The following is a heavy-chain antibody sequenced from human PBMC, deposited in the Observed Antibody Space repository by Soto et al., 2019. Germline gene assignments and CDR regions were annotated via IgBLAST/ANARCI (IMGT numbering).Heavy chain of an antibody. D-gene: IGHD1-26*01. CDR2: MNPNRGNT. CDR3: ARGLRVAALYYYYMDV. J-gene: IGHJ6*03. Sequence: ASVKVSCKASGYTFTSSDINWVRQATGQGLEWMGWMNPNRGNTGYAQKFQGRVTMTRNTSISTAYMELGSLGSEDTAVYYCARGLRVAALYYYYMDVWGKGTTVTVSS. V-gene: IGHV1-8*01. CDR1: GYTFTSSD.